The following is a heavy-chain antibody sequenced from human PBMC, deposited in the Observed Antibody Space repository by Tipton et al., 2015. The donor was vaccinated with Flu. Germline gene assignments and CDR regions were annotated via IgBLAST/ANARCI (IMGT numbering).Heavy chain of an antibody. J-gene: IGHJ6*03. CDR2: FSYSGAT. V-gene: IGHV4-39*01. Sequence: TLSLTCTVSGVSVNSGYFWTWIRQAPGKGLEWIGSFSYSGATQDNPSLKSRVTMSADASKNQFSLQLDSVTAADTALYYCARHGGLRTHFYYFVDVWGKGTRVTVSS. CDR1: GVSVNSGYF. D-gene: IGHD3-16*01. CDR3: ARHGGLRTHFYYFVDV.